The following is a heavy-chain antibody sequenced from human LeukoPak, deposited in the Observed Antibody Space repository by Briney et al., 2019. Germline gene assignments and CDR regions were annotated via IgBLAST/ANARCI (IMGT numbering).Heavy chain of an antibody. CDR3: AELGITMIGGV. J-gene: IGHJ6*04. CDR1: GFTFSSYE. D-gene: IGHD3-10*02. CDR2: ISSSGSTI. Sequence: XGSLRLSCAASGFTFSSYEMNRVRQAPGKGLEWVSYISSSGSTIYYADSVKGRFTISRDNAKNSLYLQMNSLRAEDTAVYYCAELGITMIGGVWGKGTTVTISS. V-gene: IGHV3-48*03.